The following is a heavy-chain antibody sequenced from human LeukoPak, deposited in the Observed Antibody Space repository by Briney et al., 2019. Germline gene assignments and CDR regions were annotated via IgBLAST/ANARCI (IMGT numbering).Heavy chain of an antibody. CDR1: GYTFTGYY. CDR2: INPNSGGT. D-gene: IGHD5-12*01. J-gene: IGHJ4*02. CDR3: ARDPTQWLRYGYFDY. V-gene: IGHV1-2*02. Sequence: VSVKVSCKASGYTFTGYYMHWVRQAPGQGLEWMGWINPNSGGTNYAQKFQGRVTMTRDTSISTAYMELSRLRSDDTAVYYCARDPTQWLRYGYFDYWGQGTLVTASS.